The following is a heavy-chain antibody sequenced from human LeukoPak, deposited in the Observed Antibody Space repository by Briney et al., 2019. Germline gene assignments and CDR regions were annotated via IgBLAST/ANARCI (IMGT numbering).Heavy chain of an antibody. CDR3: AKYVEATAVTTIAD. V-gene: IGHV3-23*01. D-gene: IGHD1-1*01. CDR1: GFTFSSYA. J-gene: IGHJ4*02. Sequence: PGGSLRLSCAACGFTFSSYAMTWGRQAPGKGLEWVSGISGSGGRTNYADSVKGRFTISRDNSKNTLYLQMNSLRAEDSTVYYSAKYVEATAVTTIADWGQGTLVTVSS. CDR2: ISGSGGRT.